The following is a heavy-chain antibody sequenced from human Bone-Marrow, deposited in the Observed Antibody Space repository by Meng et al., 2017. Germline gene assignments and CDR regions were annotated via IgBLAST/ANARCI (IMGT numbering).Heavy chain of an antibody. J-gene: IGHJ6*02. CDR3: ARDSPGDETMDV. CDR2: INPDGNIP. Sequence: GGSLRLSCAASGFSFSTYWMHWVRQVPGKGLVWVSQINPDGNIPTYADSVEGRFIISRDNARDTFYLQMKSLRADDTGVYFCARDSPGDETMDVWGQGTTVTVSS. CDR1: GFSFSTYW. D-gene: IGHD3-10*01. V-gene: IGHV3-74*01.